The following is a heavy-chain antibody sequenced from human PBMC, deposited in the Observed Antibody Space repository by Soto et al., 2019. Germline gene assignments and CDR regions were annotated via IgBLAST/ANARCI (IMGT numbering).Heavy chain of an antibody. Sequence: SETLCLTCTVSGGSISSSSYYWGWIRQPPGKGLEWIGSIYYSGSTYYNPSLKSRVTISVDTSKNQFSLKLSSVTAADTAVYYCAAAGYCSGGSCYSSRNNWFDPWGQGTLVTVSS. V-gene: IGHV4-39*01. J-gene: IGHJ5*02. CDR3: AAAGYCSGGSCYSSRNNWFDP. CDR1: GGSISSSSYY. D-gene: IGHD2-15*01. CDR2: IYYSGST.